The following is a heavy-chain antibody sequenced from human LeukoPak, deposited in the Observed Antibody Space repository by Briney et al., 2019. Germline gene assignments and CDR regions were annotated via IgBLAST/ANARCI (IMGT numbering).Heavy chain of an antibody. V-gene: IGHV1-8*02. Sequence: ASVKVSCKASGYTFTSYDINWVRQATGQGLEWMGWMNPNSGNTGYAQKFQGRVTMTRNTSISTAYMELSSLRSEDTAMYYCATPAGGVRGVLLGFDPWGQGTLVTVSS. CDR2: MNPNSGNT. J-gene: IGHJ5*02. CDR3: ATPAGGVRGVLLGFDP. CDR1: GYTFTSYD. D-gene: IGHD3-10*01.